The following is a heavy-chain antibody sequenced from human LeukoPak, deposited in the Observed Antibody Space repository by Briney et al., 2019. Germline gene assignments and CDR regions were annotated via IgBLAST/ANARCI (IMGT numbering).Heavy chain of an antibody. CDR1: GLTFSTSG. Sequence: GGSLRLSCTASGLTFSTSGFNWVCQAPGKGLEWVASIGPTGSDRYHADSIKGRFTISRDNANNFLYLQMNSLRAEDTAVYYCATETNGRHYDYWGQGTLLTVSS. CDR3: ATETNGRHYDY. J-gene: IGHJ4*02. D-gene: IGHD1-14*01. V-gene: IGHV3-21*06. CDR2: IGPTGSDR.